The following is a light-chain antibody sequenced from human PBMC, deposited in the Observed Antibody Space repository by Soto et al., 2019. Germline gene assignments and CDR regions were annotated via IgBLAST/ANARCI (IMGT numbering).Light chain of an antibody. Sequence: VITQSPATLSVSPGERVTLSCRASQSFNSIYLAWYQQKPGQAPRLLIYGASSRATGIPDRFSGSGSGTDFTLTLSRLEPEDFAVYYCHQYDSWTFGQGTKVDNK. CDR3: HQYDSWT. V-gene: IGKV3-20*01. CDR2: GAS. CDR1: QSFNSIY. J-gene: IGKJ1*01.